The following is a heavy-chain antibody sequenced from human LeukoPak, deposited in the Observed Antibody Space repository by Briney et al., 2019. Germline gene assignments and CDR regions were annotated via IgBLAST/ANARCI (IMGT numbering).Heavy chain of an antibody. J-gene: IGHJ4*02. CDR3: AKDRGPGFGEFQFDY. CDR1: GFTFRIYA. D-gene: IGHD3-10*01. V-gene: IGHV3-30*04. CDR2: ISYDGSNK. Sequence: GRSLRLSCAASGFTFRIYAMHWVPHAPGKGLEWVALISYDGSNKYYADSLKGRFTIPRDNSKNTLYLQMNSLRAEDTAVYYCAKDRGPGFGEFQFDYWGQGTLVTVS.